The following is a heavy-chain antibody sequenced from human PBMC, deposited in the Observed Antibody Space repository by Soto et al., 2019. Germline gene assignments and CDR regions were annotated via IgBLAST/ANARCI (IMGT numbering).Heavy chain of an antibody. Sequence: SVEVSCRASGGTFSSYAISWVRQAPGQGLEWMGGIIPIFGTANYAQKFQGRVTITADESTSTAYMELSSLRSEDTAVYYCASIRYFDWLLPVFDYWGQGTLVTVSS. J-gene: IGHJ4*02. CDR1: GGTFSSYA. CDR3: ASIRYFDWLLPVFDY. D-gene: IGHD3-9*01. V-gene: IGHV1-69*13. CDR2: IIPIFGTA.